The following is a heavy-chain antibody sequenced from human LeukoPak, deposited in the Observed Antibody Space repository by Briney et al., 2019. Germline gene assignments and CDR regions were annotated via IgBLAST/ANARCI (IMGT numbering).Heavy chain of an antibody. D-gene: IGHD3-3*01. CDR3: ARRGYDFWSGYILDI. V-gene: IGHV1-8*03. CDR2: MNPNSGNT. CDR1: GYTFTSYD. J-gene: IGHJ3*02. Sequence: GASVTVSCKASGYTFTSYDINWVRQATGQGLEWMGWMNPNSGNTGYAQKFQGRVTITRNTSISTAYMELSSLRSEDTAVYYCARRGYDFWSGYILDIWGQGTMVTVSS.